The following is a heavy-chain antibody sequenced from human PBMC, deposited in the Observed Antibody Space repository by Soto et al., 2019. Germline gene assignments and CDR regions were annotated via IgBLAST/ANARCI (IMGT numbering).Heavy chain of an antibody. D-gene: IGHD3-3*01. CDR1: GGSINSGGYY. Sequence: SESLSLTCTVSGGSINSGGYYWSWLRQHPGKGLEWIGFIYYSGSTYYNPSLKSRLAISLDTSKNQFSLKLTSVTAADTAVYFCARVTTILNWFDPWGQGTLVTVSS. CDR2: IYYSGST. CDR3: ARVTTILNWFDP. V-gene: IGHV4-31*03. J-gene: IGHJ5*02.